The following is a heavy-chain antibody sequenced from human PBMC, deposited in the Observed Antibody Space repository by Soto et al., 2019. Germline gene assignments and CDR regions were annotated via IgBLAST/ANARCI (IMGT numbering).Heavy chain of an antibody. CDR2: ISGSGGST. J-gene: IGHJ6*02. Sequence: PGGSLRLSGAASGFTFSSYAMSWVRQAPGKGLEWVSAISGSGGSTYYADSVKGRFTISRDNSKNTLYLQMNSLRAEDTAVYYCAKDRPWWGLARYSGYEEDYYGMDVWGQGTTVTVSS. D-gene: IGHD5-12*01. V-gene: IGHV3-23*01. CDR1: GFTFSSYA. CDR3: AKDRPWWGLARYSGYEEDYYGMDV.